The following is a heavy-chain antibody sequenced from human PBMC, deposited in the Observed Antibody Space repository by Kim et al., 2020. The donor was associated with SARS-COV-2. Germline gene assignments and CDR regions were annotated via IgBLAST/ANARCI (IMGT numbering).Heavy chain of an antibody. V-gene: IGHV4-39*01. CDR3: ARHVQDYYGTAGPKDY. D-gene: IGHD3-10*01. Sequence: SRKSRITIAVDTSKNQFALKLSSVTAADTAVYYCARHVQDYYGTAGPKDYWGQGTLVTVSS. J-gene: IGHJ4*02.